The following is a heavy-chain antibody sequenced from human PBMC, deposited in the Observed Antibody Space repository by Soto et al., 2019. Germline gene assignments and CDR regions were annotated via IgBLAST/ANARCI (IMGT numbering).Heavy chain of an antibody. D-gene: IGHD1-1*01. CDR3: VRHSLALRTTRWFET. V-gene: IGHV4-39*01. Sequence: PSEALALTFPVSGYSLISSHFYLGWVRQPPGKGLEWIGSIFYLGSSYYNPSLKSRVTISVDTSKNQFSLRLRSVTAEDTALYFCVRHSLALRTTRWFETWGQGIMV. CDR2: IFYLGSS. CDR1: GYSLISSHFY. J-gene: IGHJ5*02.